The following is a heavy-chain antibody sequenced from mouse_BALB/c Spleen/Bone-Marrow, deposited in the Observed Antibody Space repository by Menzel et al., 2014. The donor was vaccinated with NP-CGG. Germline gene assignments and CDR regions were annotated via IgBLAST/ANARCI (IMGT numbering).Heavy chain of an antibody. D-gene: IGHD2-2*01. Sequence: EVQLQQSGGGLVQPGGSLRLSCATSGFTFTDYYMSWVRQPPGKALEWLGLIRNKANGYTTEYSASVKGRFTISRDNSQSILYLQMNTLRAEDSATYYCARDGYDDYWGQGTTLTVSS. CDR1: GFTFTDYY. V-gene: IGHV7-3*02. CDR2: IRNKANGYTT. CDR3: ARDGYDDY. J-gene: IGHJ2*01.